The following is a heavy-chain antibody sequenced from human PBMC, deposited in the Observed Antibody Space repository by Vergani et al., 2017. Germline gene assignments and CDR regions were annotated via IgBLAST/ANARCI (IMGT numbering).Heavy chain of an antibody. J-gene: IGHJ6*02. Sequence: VQLVESGGGLVQPGGSLRLSCSASGFTFSSYAMHWVRQAPGKGLEYVSAISSNGGSTYYADSVKGRFTISRDNSKNTLYLQMNSLRAEDTAVYYCARSLESALGQYYYYGMDVWGQGTTVTVSS. D-gene: IGHD1-1*01. V-gene: IGHV3-64*04. CDR3: ARSLESALGQYYYYGMDV. CDR1: GFTFSSYA. CDR2: ISSNGGST.